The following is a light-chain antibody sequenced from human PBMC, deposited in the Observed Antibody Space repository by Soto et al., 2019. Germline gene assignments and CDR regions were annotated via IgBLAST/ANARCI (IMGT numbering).Light chain of an antibody. CDR3: QQYGSSPQS. J-gene: IGKJ1*01. CDR1: QRISSY. V-gene: IGKV1-39*01. CDR2: AAS. Sequence: DIQMTQSPSTLSGSVGDRVTITCRASQRISSYLNWYQQKPGKAPRLLIYAASSLQSGVPSRFSGGGSGTDFTLTISRLEPEDFAVYYCQQYGSSPQSFGQGTKVDTK.